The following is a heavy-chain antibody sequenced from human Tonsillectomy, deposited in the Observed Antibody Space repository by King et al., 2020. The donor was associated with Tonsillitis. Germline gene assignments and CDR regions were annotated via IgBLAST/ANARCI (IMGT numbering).Heavy chain of an antibody. V-gene: IGHV2-5*02. Sequence: ITLKESGPTLVKPTQTLTLTCTFSGFSLSTNGLGMGWIRQPPGKALEWLALIYCDGDERYSPPLKSRLTITKDTSKNQVVLTLTNMDPVDTATYYCARRISQGSSNYFDSWGQGAMVTVSS. J-gene: IGHJ4*02. CDR2: IYCDGDE. D-gene: IGHD6-6*01. CDR1: GFSLSTNGLG. CDR3: ARRISQGSSNYFDS.